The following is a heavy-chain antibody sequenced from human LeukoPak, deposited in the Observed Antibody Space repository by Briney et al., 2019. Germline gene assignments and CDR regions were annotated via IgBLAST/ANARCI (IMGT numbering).Heavy chain of an antibody. CDR1: GYTFTSYY. CDR3: ARLTPIYITMVHPPYYMDV. CDR2: ISAYNGNT. D-gene: IGHD3-10*01. V-gene: IGHV1-18*04. J-gene: IGHJ6*03. Sequence: GASVKVSCKASGYTFTSYYMHWVRQAPGQGLEWMGWISAYNGNTNYAQKLQGRVTMTTDTSTSTAYMELRSLRSDDTAVYYCARLTPIYITMVHPPYYMDVWGKGTTVTVSS.